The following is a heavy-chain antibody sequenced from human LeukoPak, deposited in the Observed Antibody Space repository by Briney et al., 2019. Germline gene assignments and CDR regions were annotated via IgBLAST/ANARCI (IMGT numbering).Heavy chain of an antibody. CDR2: INPSGVST. D-gene: IGHD3-10*01. CDR1: GYTFTSYY. Sequence: ASVKVSCKASGYTFTSYYMHWVRQAPGQGLEGMGIINPSGVSTSYAQKFQGRGTMTRDTSTSTVYMELSSLRSEDTAVYYCARDAGRFLRFHYFDYWGQGTLVTVSS. V-gene: IGHV1-46*01. CDR3: ARDAGRFLRFHYFDY. J-gene: IGHJ4*02.